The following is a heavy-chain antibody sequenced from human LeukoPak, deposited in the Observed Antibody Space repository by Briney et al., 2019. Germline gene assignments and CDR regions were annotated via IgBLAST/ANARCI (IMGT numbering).Heavy chain of an antibody. CDR3: ARGGHFLVAVAGRSNFDY. CDR1: GFTFSSFA. V-gene: IGHV3-30-3*01. D-gene: IGHD6-19*01. Sequence: GRSLRLSCAPSGFTFSSFAMHWVRQAPGRGLEWVAFVSYGGSNKYYADSVKGRFTISRDNSKNTLYLQMNSLRAEDTAVYYCARGGHFLVAVAGRSNFDYWGQGTLVTVSS. CDR2: VSYGGSNK. J-gene: IGHJ4*02.